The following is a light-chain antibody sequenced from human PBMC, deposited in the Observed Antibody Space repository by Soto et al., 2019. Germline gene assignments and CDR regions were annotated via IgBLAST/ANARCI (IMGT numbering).Light chain of an antibody. J-gene: IGKJ1*01. CDR1: ESVSSNY. V-gene: IGKV3-20*01. CDR2: AAS. CDR3: PHYCSAPST. Sequence: EIVLTQSPGTLSSSPGERATLSCRASESVSSNYLAWYQQRPGQAPRLLIYAASNRARGIPDRFGGSGSGTDFTLTVSRLEPEDFAVYYCPHYCSAPSTFGQGPKV.